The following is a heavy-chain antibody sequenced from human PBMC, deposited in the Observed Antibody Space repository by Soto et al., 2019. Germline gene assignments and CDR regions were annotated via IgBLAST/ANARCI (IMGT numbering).Heavy chain of an antibody. CDR3: ARASSGYYNY. Sequence: GGSLRLSCAGSGFTFSSHGMTWVRQAPGKGLEWVSAISGSGDSTYYADSVKGRFTISRDNSKNTLYLQMNSLRAEDTAVYYCARASSGYYNYWGQGTLVTVSS. J-gene: IGHJ4*02. D-gene: IGHD6-25*01. CDR1: GFTFSSHG. CDR2: ISGSGDST. V-gene: IGHV3-23*01.